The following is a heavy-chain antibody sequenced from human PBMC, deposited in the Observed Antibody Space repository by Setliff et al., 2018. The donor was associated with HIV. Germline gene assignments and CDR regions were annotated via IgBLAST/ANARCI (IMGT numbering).Heavy chain of an antibody. CDR2: IYYSGST. CDR1: GGSIKSSSDY. D-gene: IGHD2-21*01. J-gene: IGHJ5*02. Sequence: PSETLSLTCTVSGGSIKSSSDYWGWIRQPQGKGLEWIGTIYYSGSTYYNPSLKSRVTISVDTSKNQFSLKLISVTAADQGVYYCARVPVAGANWFDPWGLGTLVTVSS. CDR3: ARVPVAGANWFDP. V-gene: IGHV4-39*01.